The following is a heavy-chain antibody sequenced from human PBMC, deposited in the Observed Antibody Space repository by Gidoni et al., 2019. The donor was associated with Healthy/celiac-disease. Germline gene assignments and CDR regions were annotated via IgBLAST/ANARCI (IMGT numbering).Heavy chain of an antibody. D-gene: IGHD3-22*01. CDR1: GITFSSYA. V-gene: IGHV3-23*01. CDR3: AKDSKIVVGTYFDY. Sequence: EVQLLESGGGLVQPGGSLRLSCAASGITFSSYAMRWVRQAPGKGVEWVSAISVSGGSTYYADSVKGRFTISRDNSKNTLYLQMNSLRAEDTAVYYCAKDSKIVVGTYFDYWGQGTLVTVSS. J-gene: IGHJ4*02. CDR2: ISVSGGST.